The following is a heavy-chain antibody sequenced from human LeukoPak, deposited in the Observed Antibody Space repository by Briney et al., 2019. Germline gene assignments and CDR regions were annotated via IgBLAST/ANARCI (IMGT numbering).Heavy chain of an antibody. Sequence: SETLSLTCTVSGGSISSYYGSWIRQPAGKGLEWIGRIYTSGSTTYNPSLKSRVTMSVDTSKNQFSLKLSSVTAADTAVYYCARDDKVPTYYYGSGSYYNWGQGTLVTVSS. J-gene: IGHJ4*02. CDR3: ARDDKVPTYYYGSGSYYN. CDR1: GGSISSYY. V-gene: IGHV4-4*07. CDR2: IYTSGST. D-gene: IGHD3-10*01.